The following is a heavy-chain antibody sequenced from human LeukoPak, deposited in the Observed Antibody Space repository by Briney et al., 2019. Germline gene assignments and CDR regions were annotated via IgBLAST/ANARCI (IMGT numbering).Heavy chain of an antibody. D-gene: IGHD4-17*01. V-gene: IGHV1-2*06. J-gene: IGHJ4*02. CDR2: INPNSGGT. Sequence: ASVKVSCKASGYTFTGYYMHWVRQAPGQGLEWMGRINPNSGGTNYAQKFQDRVTMTRASSISTAYMELSRLRSDDTAVYYCSIHPNYYGDYEWGRETLVTVPS. CDR3: SIHPNYYGDYE. CDR1: GYTFTGYY.